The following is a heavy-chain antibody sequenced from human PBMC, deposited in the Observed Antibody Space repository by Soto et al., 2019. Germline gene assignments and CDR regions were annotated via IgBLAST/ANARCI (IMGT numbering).Heavy chain of an antibody. V-gene: IGHV1-24*01. CDR2: FDPEDGET. D-gene: IGHD3-10*01. Sequence: ASVKVSCKVSGYTLTELSMHWVRQAPGKGLEWMGGFDPEDGETIYAQKFQGRVTMTEDTSTDTAYMELSSLRSEDTAVYYCARVAYYYGSGSYYNNYYYGMDVWGQGTTVTVSS. CDR1: GYTLTELS. CDR3: ARVAYYYGSGSYYNNYYYGMDV. J-gene: IGHJ6*02.